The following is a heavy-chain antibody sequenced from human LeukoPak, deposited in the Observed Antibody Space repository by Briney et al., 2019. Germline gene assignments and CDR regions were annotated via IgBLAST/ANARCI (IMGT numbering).Heavy chain of an antibody. Sequence: GRSLRLSCAASGFTFISYAMSWVRQAPGKGLEWVSSISGSGGSTYYADSVKGRFTISRDNSKNTLYLQMNSLRADDTAVYYCARDQRTYYYNYWGQGTLVTVSS. CDR1: GFTFISYA. V-gene: IGHV3-23*01. D-gene: IGHD3/OR15-3a*01. J-gene: IGHJ4*02. CDR2: ISGSGGST. CDR3: ARDQRTYYYNY.